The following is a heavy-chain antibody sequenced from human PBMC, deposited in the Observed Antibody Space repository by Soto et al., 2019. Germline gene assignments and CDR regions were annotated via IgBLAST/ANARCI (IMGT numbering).Heavy chain of an antibody. CDR3: AKATHLLFIVRSRRGAWFDP. J-gene: IGHJ5*02. V-gene: IGHV4-59*08. CDR1: GGSISSYY. D-gene: IGHD1-26*01. CDR2: MYYGGRT. Sequence: PSETLSLTCTVSGGSISSYYWSWIRQPPGKGLEWIGYMYYGGRTNYNPSLKSRVTISVDTSKMQVSLKLSSVTAADTAVYFCAKATHLLFIVRSRRGAWFDPWGQGTLVIVSS.